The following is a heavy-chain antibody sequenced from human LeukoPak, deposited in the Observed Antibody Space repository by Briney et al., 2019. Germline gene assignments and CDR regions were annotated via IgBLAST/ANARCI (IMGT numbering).Heavy chain of an antibody. CDR3: ARSRLYSSGWVYFDY. V-gene: IGHV3-7*01. D-gene: IGHD6-19*01. J-gene: IGHJ4*02. Sequence: GGSLRLSCAASGFTFSSYWMSWVRQAPGKGLEWVVNIKQDGSEKYYVDSVKGRFTISRDNAKNSLYLQMNSLRAEDTAVYYCARSRLYSSGWVYFDYWGQGTLVTVSS. CDR1: GFTFSSYW. CDR2: IKQDGSEK.